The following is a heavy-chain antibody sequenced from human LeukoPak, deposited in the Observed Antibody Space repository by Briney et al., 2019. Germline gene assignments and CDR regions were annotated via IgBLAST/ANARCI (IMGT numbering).Heavy chain of an antibody. CDR1: GGSFSGYY. D-gene: IGHD3-9*01. Sequence: SKTLSLTCAVYGGSFSGYYWSWIRQPPGKGLEWIGEINHSGSTNYNPSLKSRVTISVDTSKNQFSLKLSSVTAADTAVYYCARFYDILTGYHSDYWGQGTLVTVSS. CDR3: ARFYDILTGYHSDY. CDR2: INHSGST. J-gene: IGHJ4*02. V-gene: IGHV4-34*01.